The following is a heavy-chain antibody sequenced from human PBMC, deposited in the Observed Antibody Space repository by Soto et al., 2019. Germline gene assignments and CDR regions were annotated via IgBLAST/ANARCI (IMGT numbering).Heavy chain of an antibody. CDR2: IIPIVGTA. J-gene: IGHJ4*02. V-gene: IGHV1-69*06. CDR3: ANSNKHSSSPYFAY. D-gene: IGHD6-6*01. CDR1: GGTFSSYA. Sequence: QVQLVQSGAEVKKPGSSVKVSCKASGGTFSSYAISWVRHAPGQGLEWMGGIIPIVGTANYAQKLQGRVTITADKSTSTAYMELSSLRSEDTAVYYCANSNKHSSSPYFAYWGQGTLVTVSS.